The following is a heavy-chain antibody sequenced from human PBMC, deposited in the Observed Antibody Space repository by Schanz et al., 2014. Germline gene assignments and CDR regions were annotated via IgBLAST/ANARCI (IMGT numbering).Heavy chain of an antibody. CDR2: ISGSGAST. D-gene: IGHD5-12*01. CDR1: GFGFSSYS. CDR3: ARKVVATIGGYYDN. Sequence: EVQLVESGGGLIQPGGSLRLSCAASGFGFSSYSMNWVRQAPGKGLEWVSGISGSGASTYYADSVKGRFTISRDNAENTLFLQMNSLRAEDTAVYYCARKVVATIGGYYDNWGQGTLVIVSS. J-gene: IGHJ4*02. V-gene: IGHV3-23*04.